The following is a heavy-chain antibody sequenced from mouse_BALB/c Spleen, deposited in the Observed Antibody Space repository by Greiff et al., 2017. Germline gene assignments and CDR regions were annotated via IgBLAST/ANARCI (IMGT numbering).Heavy chain of an antibody. CDR3: ARGGTTGNYAMDY. CDR1: GFTFSSYA. V-gene: IGHV5-6-5*01. J-gene: IGHJ4*01. Sequence: EVMLVESGGGLVKPGGSLKLSCAASGFTFSSYAMSWVRQTPEKRLEWVASISSGGSTYYPDSVKGRFTISRDNARNILYLQMSSLRSEDTAMYYCARGGTTGNYAMDYWGQGTSVTVSS. D-gene: IGHD1-1*01. CDR2: ISSGGST.